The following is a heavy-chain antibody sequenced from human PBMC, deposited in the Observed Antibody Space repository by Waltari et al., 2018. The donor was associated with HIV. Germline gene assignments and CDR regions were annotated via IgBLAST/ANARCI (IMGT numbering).Heavy chain of an antibody. V-gene: IGHV4-39*01. CDR2: MYYTGRA. J-gene: IGHJ2*01. D-gene: IGHD1-26*01. CDR3: ARHALRVGAAYWNFDL. Sequence: LPASGPGLVKPSATLSLPCAVPGGSFSSRRYFRGWIRQPQGKGLEWVGRMYYTGRACYKPSLKSRVTISVDTSKNQFSRKGTSVTAADTAVYYVARHALRVGAAYWNFDLWGRGTLVTFSS. CDR1: GGSFSSRRYF.